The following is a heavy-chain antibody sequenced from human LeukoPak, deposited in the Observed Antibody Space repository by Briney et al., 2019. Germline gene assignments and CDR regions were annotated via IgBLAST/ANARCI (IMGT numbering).Heavy chain of an antibody. D-gene: IGHD4-17*01. CDR3: ARDIDYGTDY. J-gene: IGHJ4*02. V-gene: IGHV4-39*07. Sequence: SETLSLTCTVSGGSISSYYWGWIRQPPGKGLEWIGSIYYSGSTYYNPSLKSRVTISVDTSKNQFSLKLSSVTAADTAVYYCARDIDYGTDYWGQGTLVTVSS. CDR1: GGSISSYY. CDR2: IYYSGST.